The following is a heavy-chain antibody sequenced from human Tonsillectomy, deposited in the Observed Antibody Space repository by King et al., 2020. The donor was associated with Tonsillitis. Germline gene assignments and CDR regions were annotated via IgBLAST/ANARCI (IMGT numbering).Heavy chain of an antibody. D-gene: IGHD3-16*01. Sequence: QVQLQQWGAGLLKPSETLSLTCAVYGGSFSGYYWSWIRQPPGKGLEWIGEINHSGSTNYNPSLKSRVTISVNTSKNQFYVKLSSVTAADTAVYYCARGGAYYYYGMDVWGQGTTVTVSS. CDR3: ARGGAYYYYGMDV. J-gene: IGHJ6*02. V-gene: IGHV4-34*01. CDR2: INHSGST. CDR1: GGSFSGYY.